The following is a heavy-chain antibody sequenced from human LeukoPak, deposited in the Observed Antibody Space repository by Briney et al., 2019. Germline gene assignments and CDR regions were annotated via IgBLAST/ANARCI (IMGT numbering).Heavy chain of an antibody. D-gene: IGHD3-3*01. CDR1: GFTFSSYA. V-gene: IGHV3-23*01. CDR2: TSGSGGST. J-gene: IGHJ5*02. CDR3: AKTMYYDFWSGYDNWFDP. Sequence: GGSLRLSCAASGFTFSSYAMSWVRQAPGKGLEWVSATSGSGGSTYYADSVKGRFTISRDNSKNTLYLQMKSLRAEDTAVYYCAKTMYYDFWSGYDNWFDPWGQGTLVTVSS.